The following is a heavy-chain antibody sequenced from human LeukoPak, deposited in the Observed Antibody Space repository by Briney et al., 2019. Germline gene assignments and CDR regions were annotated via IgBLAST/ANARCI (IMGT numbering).Heavy chain of an antibody. J-gene: IGHJ3*02. CDR2: IYASGNT. CDR1: GGSFSGYY. CDR3: AREYSSSSGKNAFDI. D-gene: IGHD6-6*01. V-gene: IGHV4-4*07. Sequence: SETLSLTCAVYGGSFSGYYWSWIRQPAGKGLEWIGHIYASGNTNYNPSLKSRVTVSLDTSKNQFSLKLTSVTAADTAVYYCAREYSSSSGKNAFDIWGQGTMVTVSS.